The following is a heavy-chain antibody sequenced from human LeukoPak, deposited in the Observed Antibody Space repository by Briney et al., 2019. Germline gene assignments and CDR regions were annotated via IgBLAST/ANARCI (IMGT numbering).Heavy chain of an antibody. V-gene: IGHV7-4-1*02. Sequence: ASVKASCKASGYTFTNFAMNWVRQAPGQGLEWMGCINTNTGNATYAQGFTGRFVFSLDTSVSTAYLQISSLKAEDTAVYYCARSGGSGSYYARYYYYYMDVWGKGTTVTVSS. CDR3: ARSGGSGSYYARYYYYYMDV. J-gene: IGHJ6*03. CDR1: GYTFTNFA. D-gene: IGHD3-10*01. CDR2: INTNTGNA.